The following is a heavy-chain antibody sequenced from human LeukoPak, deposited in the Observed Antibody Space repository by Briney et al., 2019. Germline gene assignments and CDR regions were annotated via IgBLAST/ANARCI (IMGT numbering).Heavy chain of an antibody. Sequence: TGGSLRLSCVASGFTFSNYAMSWVRQAPGKGLELVSGIIGSDDKTVYGDAVKGRFTISRDNSKNTLYLQMNSLRADDTAVYYCAKTQGYYDAWGQGALVTVSS. CDR3: AKTQGYYDA. CDR2: IIGSDDKT. V-gene: IGHV3-23*01. J-gene: IGHJ5*02. CDR1: GFTFSNYA. D-gene: IGHD2-15*01.